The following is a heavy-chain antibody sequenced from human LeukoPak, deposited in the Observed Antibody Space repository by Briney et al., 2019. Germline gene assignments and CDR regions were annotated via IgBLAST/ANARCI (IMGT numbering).Heavy chain of an antibody. V-gene: IGHV4-34*01. CDR1: GGSFSGYY. CDR2: INHSGST. Sequence: PSETLSLTCAVYGGSFSGYYWSWIRQPPGKRLEWIGEINHSGSTNYNPSLKSRVTISVDTSKNQFSLKLSSVTAADTAVYYCALTGYSSGFDYFDYWGQGTLVTVSS. CDR3: ALTGYSSGFDYFDY. J-gene: IGHJ4*02. D-gene: IGHD6-19*01.